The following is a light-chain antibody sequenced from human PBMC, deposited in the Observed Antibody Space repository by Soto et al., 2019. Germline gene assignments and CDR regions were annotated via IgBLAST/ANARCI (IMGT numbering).Light chain of an antibody. CDR3: QQYGVTPPNT. CDR1: QIVSSTY. CDR2: GAS. V-gene: IGKV3-20*01. Sequence: EIVLTQSHGTLSLSPGERATLSCRASQIVSSTYLAWFQKKAGQAPRLLLYGASTRATGIPDRFRGSGSGTDFNLTSIGLEPEDFALDYCQQYGVTPPNTLGGGTKVEV. J-gene: IGKJ4*01.